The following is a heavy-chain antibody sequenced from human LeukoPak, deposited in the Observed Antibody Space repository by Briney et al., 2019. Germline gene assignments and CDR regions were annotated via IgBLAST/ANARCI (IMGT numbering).Heavy chain of an antibody. CDR1: GFTFSSYE. V-gene: IGHV3-48*03. CDR2: ISSSGSTI. CDR3: ARIGFKGDCSGGSCRAPPDY. Sequence: GGSLRLSCAASGFTFSSYEMIWVRQAPGKGLEWVSYISSSGSTIYYADSVKGRFTISRDNAKNSLYLQMNSLRAEDTAVYYCARIGFKGDCSGGSCRAPPDYWGQGTPVTVSS. J-gene: IGHJ4*02. D-gene: IGHD2-15*01.